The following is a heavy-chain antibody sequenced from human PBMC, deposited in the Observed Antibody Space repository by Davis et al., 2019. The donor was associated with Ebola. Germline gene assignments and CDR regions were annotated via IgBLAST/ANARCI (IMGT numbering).Heavy chain of an antibody. V-gene: IGHV1-18*01. CDR1: GYTFPSYG. CDR3: ARTAHGGAGDY. CDR2: ISAYNGNT. J-gene: IGHJ4*02. D-gene: IGHD2-21*01. Sequence: ASVKVSCKASGYTFPSYGISWVRQAPGQGLEWMGWISAYNGNTNYAQKFQGRVTITADKSTSTAYMELSSLRSEDTAVYYCARTAHGGAGDYWGQGTLVTVSS.